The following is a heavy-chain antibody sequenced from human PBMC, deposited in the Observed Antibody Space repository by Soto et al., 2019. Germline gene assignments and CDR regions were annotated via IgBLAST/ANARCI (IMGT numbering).Heavy chain of an antibody. D-gene: IGHD1-7*01. J-gene: IGHJ4*02. CDR2: IIPIFGTA. V-gene: IGHV1-69*12. CDR1: GGTFGSNA. Sequence: QVQLVQSGAEVKKPGSSVKVSCKASGGTFGSNAISWVRQAPGQGLEWMGGIIPIFGTANYAQKFQGRVTITADESTSTAYMELSSLRSEATAVYYCARVLELREAGFDYWGQETLVTVSS. CDR3: ARVLELREAGFDY.